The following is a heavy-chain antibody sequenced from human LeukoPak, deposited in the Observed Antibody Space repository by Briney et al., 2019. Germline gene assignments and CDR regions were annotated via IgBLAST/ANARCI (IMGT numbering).Heavy chain of an antibody. D-gene: IGHD6-19*01. V-gene: IGHV5-51*01. CDR1: GYSFTSYW. Sequence: GESLKISCKGSGYSFTSYWIGWVRQMPGKGLEWMGIIYPGDSDTRYSPSFQGQVTISADKSISTAYLQWSSLKASDTAMYYCARQREQWLVWEGDYFDYWGQGTLVTVSS. J-gene: IGHJ4*02. CDR2: IYPGDSDT. CDR3: ARQREQWLVWEGDYFDY.